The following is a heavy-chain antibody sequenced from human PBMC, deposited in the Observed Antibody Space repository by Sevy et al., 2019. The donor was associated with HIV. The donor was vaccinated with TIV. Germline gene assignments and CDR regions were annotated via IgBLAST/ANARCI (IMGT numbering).Heavy chain of an antibody. CDR3: ASLPYYYDSSGYYYLDYFQH. CDR1: GYSFTSYW. V-gene: IGHV5-51*01. D-gene: IGHD3-22*01. J-gene: IGHJ1*01. CDR2: IYPGDSDT. Sequence: GVSLKISCKGSGYSFTSYWIGWVRQMPGKGLEWMGIIYPGDSDTRYSPSFQGQVTISADKSISTAYLLWSSLKASDTAMYYCASLPYYYDSSGYYYLDYFQHWGQGTLVTVSS.